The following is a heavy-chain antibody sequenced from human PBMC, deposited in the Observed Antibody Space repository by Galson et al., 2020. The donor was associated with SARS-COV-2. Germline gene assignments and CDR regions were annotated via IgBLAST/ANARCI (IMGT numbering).Heavy chain of an antibody. CDR2: ISWDGGST. CDR3: AKDSSDRYYYDSSAFDY. J-gene: IGHJ4*02. Sequence: GESLKISCAASGFTFDDYAMHWVRPAPGKGLELVPLISWDGGSTYYADPVKGRFTISRDNSKNSLYLQMNSLRAEDTALYYCAKDSSDRYYYDSSAFDYWGQGTLVTVSS. V-gene: IGHV3-43D*03. CDR1: GFTFDDYA. D-gene: IGHD3-22*01.